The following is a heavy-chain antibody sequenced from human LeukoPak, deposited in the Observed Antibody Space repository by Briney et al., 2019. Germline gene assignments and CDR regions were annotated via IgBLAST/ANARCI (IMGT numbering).Heavy chain of an antibody. D-gene: IGHD3-3*01. V-gene: IGHV1-46*01. Sequence: ASVKVSCKASGNTFTNSNINWVRQAPGEGLEWMGIINTGAGGTNYAQKFQGRVTMSRDTSTSTVYLELSSLRSEDTAVYYCAGVGFFGNWFDPWGQGTLVIVSS. CDR1: GNTFTNSN. CDR3: AGVGFFGNWFDP. J-gene: IGHJ5*02. CDR2: INTGAGGT.